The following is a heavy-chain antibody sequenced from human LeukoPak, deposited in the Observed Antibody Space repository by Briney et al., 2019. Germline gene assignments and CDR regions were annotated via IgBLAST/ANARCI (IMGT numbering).Heavy chain of an antibody. CDR2: VFHTGST. V-gene: IGHV4-59*08. Sequence: SETLSLTCTVSGGSISSSYWSWIRQPPGKGPEWIGYVFHTGSTNYNPSLNSRVTISLDTSENQFSLRLTSVTAADTAVYYCSGTGFRYYYYGMDVWGQGTTVTVSS. CDR3: SGTGFRYYYYGMDV. J-gene: IGHJ6*02. CDR1: GGSISSSY. D-gene: IGHD2-8*02.